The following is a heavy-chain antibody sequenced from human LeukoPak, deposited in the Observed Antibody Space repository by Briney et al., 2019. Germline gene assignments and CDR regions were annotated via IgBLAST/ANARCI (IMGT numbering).Heavy chain of an antibody. CDR3: ARFQLRYLYGMDV. CDR1: GFTFSSYA. CDR2: ISGSGGST. J-gene: IGHJ6*02. D-gene: IGHD3-9*01. Sequence: PGGSLRLSCAASGFTFSSYAMSWVRQAPGKGLEWASAISGSGGSTYYADSVKGRFTISRDNAKNSLYLQMNSLRAEDTAVYYCARFQLRYLYGMDVWGQGTTVTVSS. V-gene: IGHV3-23*01.